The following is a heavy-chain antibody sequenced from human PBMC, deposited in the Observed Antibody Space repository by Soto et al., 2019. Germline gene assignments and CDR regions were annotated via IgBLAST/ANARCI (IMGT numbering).Heavy chain of an antibody. CDR3: ATRHDYGGNLDAFDI. CDR2: ISGTGGNT. D-gene: IGHD3-16*01. V-gene: IGHV3-23*01. CDR1: GVTFSGYA. J-gene: IGHJ3*02. Sequence: EVQLLESGGGLVQPGGSLRLSCTASGVTFSGYAMSWVRQALGKGLEWVSAISGTGGNTYYADSVKGRFTISSDNSESTLFLQMHSLRADDTAVYYCATRHDYGGNLDAFDIWGQGTRVGVSS.